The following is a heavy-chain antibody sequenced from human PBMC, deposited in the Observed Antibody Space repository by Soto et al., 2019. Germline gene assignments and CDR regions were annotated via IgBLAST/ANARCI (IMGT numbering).Heavy chain of an antibody. D-gene: IGHD4-17*01. J-gene: IGHJ4*02. CDR3: AKDPATTVTTVYYFDY. CDR2: ISGSGGST. V-gene: IGHV3-23*01. Sequence: PGGSLRLSCAASGFTFSSYAMSWVRQAPGKGLEWVSAISGSGGSTYYADSVKGRFTISRDNSRNTLYLQMNSLRAEDTAVYYCAKDPATTVTTVYYFDYWGQGTLVTVSS. CDR1: GFTFSSYA.